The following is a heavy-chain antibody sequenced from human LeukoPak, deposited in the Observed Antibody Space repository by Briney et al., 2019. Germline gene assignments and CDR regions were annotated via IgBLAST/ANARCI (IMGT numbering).Heavy chain of an antibody. CDR2: IRYDGSSK. D-gene: IGHD3-22*01. Sequence: GGSLRLSCAASGFTFSNYAMHWVRQAPGKGLEWLAYIRYDGSSKYYADSVKGRFTISRDNSKNTLYLQMNSLRAEDTAVYYCAGSYDSSGYYYYIDYWGQGTLVTVSS. CDR3: AGSYDSSGYYYYIDY. J-gene: IGHJ4*02. V-gene: IGHV3-30*02. CDR1: GFTFSNYA.